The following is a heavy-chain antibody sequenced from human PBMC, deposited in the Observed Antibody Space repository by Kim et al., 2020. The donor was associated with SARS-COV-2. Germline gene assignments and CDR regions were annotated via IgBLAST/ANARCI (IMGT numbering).Heavy chain of an antibody. CDR3: ATLITMVRGVSVDY. J-gene: IGHJ4*02. D-gene: IGHD3-10*01. V-gene: IGHV1-24*01. Sequence: AQKFQGRVTMTEDTSTDTAYMELSSLRSEDTAVYYCATLITMVRGVSVDYWGQGTLVTVSS.